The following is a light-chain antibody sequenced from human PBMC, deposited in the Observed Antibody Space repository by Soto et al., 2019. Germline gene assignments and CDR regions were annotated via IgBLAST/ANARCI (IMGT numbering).Light chain of an antibody. Sequence: QSALTQPRSVSGSPGQSVTIACTGTSSDVGGYNYVSWYQQHPGKAPKLMIYDVNKRPSGVPDRFSGSKSDNTASLTISGLQAEDEADYYCFSYAGSYTAVFGTGTKLTVL. CDR1: SSDVGGYNY. CDR3: FSYAGSYTAV. CDR2: DVN. V-gene: IGLV2-11*01. J-gene: IGLJ1*01.